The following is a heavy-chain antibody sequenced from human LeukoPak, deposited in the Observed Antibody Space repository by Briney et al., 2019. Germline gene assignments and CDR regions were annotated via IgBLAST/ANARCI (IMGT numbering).Heavy chain of an antibody. CDR3: GKRMDV. CDR2: INQDGTES. D-gene: IGHD5-24*01. J-gene: IGHJ6*02. CDR1: GITFSSYV. V-gene: IGHV3-7*03. Sequence: GGSLRLSCAASGITFSSYVMNWVRQAPGKGLEWVANINQDGTESYYADSVKGRFTISRDNAKNSLYLQMTSLRAEDTAVYHCGKRMDVWGQGTTVIVSS.